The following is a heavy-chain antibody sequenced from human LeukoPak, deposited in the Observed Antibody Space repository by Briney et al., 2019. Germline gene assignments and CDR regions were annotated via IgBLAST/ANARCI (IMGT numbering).Heavy chain of an antibody. Sequence: SETLSLTCTVSGGSISSGGYYWTWIRQHPGKGLEWIGYIYYSGSTYYNPSLKSRVTISVDTSKNQFSLKLSSVTAADSAVYYCARESYYGSGSYPTHWGQGTLVTVSS. CDR1: GGSISSGGYY. CDR2: IYYSGST. CDR3: ARESYYGSGSYPTH. V-gene: IGHV4-31*03. J-gene: IGHJ4*02. D-gene: IGHD3-10*01.